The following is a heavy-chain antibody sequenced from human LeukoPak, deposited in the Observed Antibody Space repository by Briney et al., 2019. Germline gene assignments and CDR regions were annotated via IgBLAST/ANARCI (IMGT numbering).Heavy chain of an antibody. D-gene: IGHD6-13*01. J-gene: IGHJ4*02. CDR3: AGGAQLTDY. CDR2: IGPDGGTT. Sequence: PGGSLRLSCAASGFTFYTYGMHWVRQAPGKGLEYVSGIGPDGGTTYYANSVKGRFTISRDNSKYLLYLQMGSLTTDDMAVYYCAGGAQLTDYWGQGTLVTVSS. V-gene: IGHV3-64*01. CDR1: GFTFYTYG.